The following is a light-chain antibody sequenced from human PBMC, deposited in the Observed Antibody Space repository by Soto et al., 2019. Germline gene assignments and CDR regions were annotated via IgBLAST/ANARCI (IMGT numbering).Light chain of an antibody. V-gene: IGKV1-5*01. CDR3: QQFDDYPFT. CDR2: DAS. Sequence: DLQMTQSPSTLSASVGDRVTITCRASQSISSWLAWYQQKPGKAPKLLIYDASSLESGVPLRFSGSGSETDFTLTISSLQPEDFATYYCQQFDDYPFTFGPGTKVDIK. J-gene: IGKJ3*01. CDR1: QSISSW.